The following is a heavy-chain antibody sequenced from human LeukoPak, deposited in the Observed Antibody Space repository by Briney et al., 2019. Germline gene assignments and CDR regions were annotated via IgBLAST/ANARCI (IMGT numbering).Heavy chain of an antibody. Sequence: AGGSLRLSCAASGFTSSTYSMSWVRQAPGKGLEWVANIKQDGSEKYYVDAVKGRFTISRDNAKNSLYLQMNSLRAEDTAVYYCARGLTYVVYWGQGTLVTVSS. D-gene: IGHD3-16*01. CDR3: ARGLTYVVY. V-gene: IGHV3-7*04. CDR2: IKQDGSEK. J-gene: IGHJ4*02. CDR1: GFTSSTYS.